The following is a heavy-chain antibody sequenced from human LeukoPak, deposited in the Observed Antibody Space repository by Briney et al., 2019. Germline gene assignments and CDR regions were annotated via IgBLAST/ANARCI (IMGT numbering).Heavy chain of an antibody. Sequence: GSLRLSCAASGFTFISYAISWVRQAPGKGLKWVSVISGSGGSTYYADSVKGRFTISRDNSENTLYLQMNSLRDEDTAVYYCAKDYSDSYYYYYGMDVWGQGTTVTVSS. CDR2: ISGSGGST. CDR1: GFTFISYA. CDR3: AKDYSDSYYYYYGMDV. J-gene: IGHJ6*02. V-gene: IGHV3-23*01. D-gene: IGHD2-15*01.